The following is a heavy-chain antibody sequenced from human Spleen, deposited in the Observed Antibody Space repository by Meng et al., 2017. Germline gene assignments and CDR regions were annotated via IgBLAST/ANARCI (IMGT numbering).Heavy chain of an antibody. D-gene: IGHD2-21*02. CDR1: GYSFTSYY. J-gene: IGHJ6*02. CDR3: ARVSCGGDCYYGHYYYYGMDV. V-gene: IGHV1-46*01. CDR2: INPSGGRT. Sequence: ASVKVSCKASGYSFTSYYIHWVRQAPGQGLEWMGIINPSGGRTTSAQKFQGRVTMTRDTSTTTVYMELSSLISDDTAVYYCARVSCGGDCYYGHYYYYGMDVWGQGTADPVSS.